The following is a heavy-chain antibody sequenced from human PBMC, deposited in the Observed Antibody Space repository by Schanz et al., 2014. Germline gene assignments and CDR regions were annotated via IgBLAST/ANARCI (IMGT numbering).Heavy chain of an antibody. Sequence: QVQLVQSGTQVKKPGSSVKVSCKASGGTFSSYTISWVRQAPGQGLEWLGTIFLNDGGTHSAEKFQGRIIMTRDTSTSTVYLDLSSLRSEDTAVYYCARERPRKGDFDYWGQGTLVTVSS. CDR2: IFLNDGGT. CDR1: GGTFSSYT. J-gene: IGHJ4*02. CDR3: ARERPRKGDFDY. V-gene: IGHV1-69*09. D-gene: IGHD1-26*01.